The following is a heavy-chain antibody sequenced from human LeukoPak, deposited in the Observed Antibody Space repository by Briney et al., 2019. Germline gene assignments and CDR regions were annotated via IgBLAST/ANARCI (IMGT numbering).Heavy chain of an antibody. V-gene: IGHV1-2*06. Sequence: ASVKVSCKASGYTFTCYNMHWVRQAPGQGLEWMGRINPNSGGTNYAQKFQGRVTMTRDTSISTAYMELSRLRSDDTAVYYCARERRYCSSTSCSGRNWFDPWGQGTLVTVSS. CDR2: INPNSGGT. D-gene: IGHD2-2*01. CDR1: GYTFTCYN. J-gene: IGHJ5*02. CDR3: ARERRYCSSTSCSGRNWFDP.